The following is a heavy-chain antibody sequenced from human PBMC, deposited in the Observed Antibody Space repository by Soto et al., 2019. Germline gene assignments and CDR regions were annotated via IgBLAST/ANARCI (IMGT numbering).Heavy chain of an antibody. D-gene: IGHD6-19*01. CDR1: GYTFTGYY. CDR3: ARTRAVAPLKPFYYYGMDV. V-gene: IGHV1-2*02. J-gene: IGHJ6*02. CDR2: INPNSGGT. Sequence: VASVKVSCKASGYTFTGYYMHWVRQAPGQGLEWMGWINPNSGGTNYAQKFQGRVTMTRDTSISTVYMELSRLRSDDTAVYYCARTRAVAPLKPFYYYGMDVWGRGTTVTVSS.